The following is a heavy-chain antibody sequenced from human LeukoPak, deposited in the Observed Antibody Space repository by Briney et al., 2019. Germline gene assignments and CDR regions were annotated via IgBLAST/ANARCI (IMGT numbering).Heavy chain of an antibody. D-gene: IGHD2-2*01. CDR1: GYSISSGYY. CDR3: ARLRCSSTSCPFYYYYYMDV. CDR2: TYHSGST. V-gene: IGHV4-38-2*01. J-gene: IGHJ6*03. Sequence: PSETLSLTCAVSGYSISSGYYWGWIRQPPGKGLEWIGSTYHSGSTYYNPSLKSRVTISVDTSKNQFSLKLSSVTAADTAVYYCARLRCSSTSCPFYYYYYMDVWGKGTTVTVSS.